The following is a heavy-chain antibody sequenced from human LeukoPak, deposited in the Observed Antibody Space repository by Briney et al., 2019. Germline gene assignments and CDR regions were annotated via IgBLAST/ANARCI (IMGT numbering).Heavy chain of an antibody. D-gene: IGHD2-15*01. Sequence: KTSETLSLTCTVSGGSISSSSYYWGWIRQPPGKGLEWIGSIYYSGSTYYNPSLKSRVTISVDTSKNQFSLKLSSVTAADTAVYYCARHGASNYCSGGSCYSDVFDYWGHGTLVTVSS. J-gene: IGHJ4*01. CDR1: GGSISSSSYY. V-gene: IGHV4-39*01. CDR3: ARHGASNYCSGGSCYSDVFDY. CDR2: IYYSGST.